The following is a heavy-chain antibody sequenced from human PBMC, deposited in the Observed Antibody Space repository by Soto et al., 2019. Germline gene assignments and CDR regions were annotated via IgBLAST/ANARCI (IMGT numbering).Heavy chain of an antibody. V-gene: IGHV1-18*01. CDR3: ARDRAHGFDI. CDR2: ISADKGNT. Sequence: RASVKVSCKASGYTFSNNGISWVRQAPGQGLEWMGWISADKGNTNYAQKLQGRVTMTRDTSTSTVYMELRSLRSEDTAVYYCARDRAHGFDIWGQGTMVTVSS. J-gene: IGHJ3*02. CDR1: GYTFSNNG. D-gene: IGHD3-10*01.